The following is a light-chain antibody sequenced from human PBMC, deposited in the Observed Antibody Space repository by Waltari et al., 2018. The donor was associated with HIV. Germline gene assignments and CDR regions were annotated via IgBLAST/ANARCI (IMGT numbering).Light chain of an antibody. J-gene: IGLJ1*01. V-gene: IGLV1-47*01. CDR2: RNN. Sequence: QSVLTQPPSASGTPGQRVTISCSGSRSNIGSNYVYWYQQLPGTAPKLLIYRNNERPSVVPDRFSGSKSGTSASLAISGLRSEYEADYYCAAWDDTLSGPDFGTGTKVTVL. CDR3: AAWDDTLSGPD. CDR1: RSNIGSNY.